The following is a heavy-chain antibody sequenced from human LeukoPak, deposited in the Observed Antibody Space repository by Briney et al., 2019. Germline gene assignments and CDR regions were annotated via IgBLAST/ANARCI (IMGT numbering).Heavy chain of an antibody. V-gene: IGHV4-38-2*02. D-gene: IGHD6-13*01. Sequence: SETLSLTCTVSGYSIGSGYYWGWIRQPPGKGLEWIGNIYHSGNTYYNPSLKSRVTVSVDMSKNQFSLKLNSVTAADTALYYCARAYSSSWYWNWFDPWGQGTLVTVSS. CDR3: ARAYSSSWYWNWFDP. CDR2: IYHSGNT. CDR1: GYSIGSGYY. J-gene: IGHJ5*02.